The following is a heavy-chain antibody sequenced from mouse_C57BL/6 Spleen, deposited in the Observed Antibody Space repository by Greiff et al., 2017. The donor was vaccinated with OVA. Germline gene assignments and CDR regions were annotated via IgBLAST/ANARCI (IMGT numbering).Heavy chain of an antibody. V-gene: IGHV5-4*01. J-gene: IGHJ4*01. CDR3: ARDRKDGNRYYAMDY. D-gene: IGHD2-1*01. CDR2: ISDGGSYT. CDR1: GFTFSSYA. Sequence: EVKLVESGGGLVKPGGSLKLSCAASGFTFSSYAMSWVRQTPEKRLEWVATISDGGSYTYYPDNVKGRFTISRDNAKNNLYLQMSHLKSEDTAMYYCARDRKDGNRYYAMDYWGQGTSVTVSS.